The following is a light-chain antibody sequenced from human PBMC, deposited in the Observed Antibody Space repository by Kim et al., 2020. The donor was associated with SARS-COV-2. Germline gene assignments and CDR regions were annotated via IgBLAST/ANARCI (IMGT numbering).Light chain of an antibody. CDR2: DVS. CDR1: SSDVGGYNY. Sequence: SVTRSCTGTSSDVGGYNYVSWYQQHPGKAPKLMIYDVSNRPSGVSNRFSGSKSGNTASLTISGLQAEDEDDYYCSSYTSSSTPVYVFGTGTKVTVL. CDR3: SSYTSSSTPVYV. V-gene: IGLV2-14*03. J-gene: IGLJ1*01.